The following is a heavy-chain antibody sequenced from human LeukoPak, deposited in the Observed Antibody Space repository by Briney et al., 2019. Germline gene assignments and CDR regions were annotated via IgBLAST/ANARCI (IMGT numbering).Heavy chain of an antibody. CDR2: ISYDGSNK. CDR3: AKDCEESSGMDV. Sequence: PGGSLRLSCAASGFTFSSYGMHWVRQAPGKGLEWVAVISYDGSNKYYADSVKGRFTISRDNSKNTLYLQMNSLRAEDTAVYYCAKDCEESSGMDVWGQGTTVTVSS. J-gene: IGHJ6*02. V-gene: IGHV3-30*18. D-gene: IGHD2-21*01. CDR1: GFTFSSYG.